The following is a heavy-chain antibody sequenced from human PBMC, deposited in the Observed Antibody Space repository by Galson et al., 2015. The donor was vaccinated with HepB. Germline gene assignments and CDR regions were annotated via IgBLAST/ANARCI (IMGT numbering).Heavy chain of an antibody. CDR2: IIPIFGTA. CDR3: ARLEGWGEDATYFDY. D-gene: IGHD3-16*01. J-gene: IGHJ4*02. CDR1: GGTFSSYA. Sequence: SVKVSCKASGGTFSSYAISWVRQAPGQGLEWMGGIIPIFGTANYAQKFQGRVTITADESTSTAYMELSSLRSEDTAVYYCARLEGWGEDATYFDYWGQGTLVTVSS. V-gene: IGHV1-69*13.